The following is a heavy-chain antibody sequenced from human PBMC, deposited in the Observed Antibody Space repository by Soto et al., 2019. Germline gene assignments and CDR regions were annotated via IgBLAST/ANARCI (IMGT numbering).Heavy chain of an antibody. Sequence: GGSLRLSCAASGFTFDDYAMHWVRQAPGKGLEWVSGISWNSGSIGYADSVKGRFTISRDNAKNSLYLQMNSLRAEDTALYYCAKVLVVPAAMDGYGDGWDYWGQGTLVTVSS. D-gene: IGHD2-2*01. CDR1: GFTFDDYA. J-gene: IGHJ4*02. V-gene: IGHV3-9*01. CDR3: AKVLVVPAAMDGYGDGWDY. CDR2: ISWNSGSI.